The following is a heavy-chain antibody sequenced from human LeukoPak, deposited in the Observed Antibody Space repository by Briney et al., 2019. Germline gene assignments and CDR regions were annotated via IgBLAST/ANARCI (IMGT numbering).Heavy chain of an antibody. V-gene: IGHV5-10-1*01. D-gene: IGHD6-6*01. CDR2: IDPSDSYT. J-gene: IGHJ5*02. CDR3: ARRVSSSGWFDP. CDR1: GYSFTSYW. Sequence: GDSLQIPCKGSGYSFTSYWISWVRQLPGKGLEWMGRIDPSDSYTNYSPSFQGHVTISADKSISTAYLQWSSLKASDTAMYYCARRVSSSGWFDPWGQGTLVTVSS.